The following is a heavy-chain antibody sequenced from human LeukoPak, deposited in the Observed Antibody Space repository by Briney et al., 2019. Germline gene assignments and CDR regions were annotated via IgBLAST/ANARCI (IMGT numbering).Heavy chain of an antibody. CDR1: GFTFSSYA. Sequence: PGGSLRRSCAASGFTFSSYAMGWVRQAPGKGLESVSAISGSGGSTYYADSVKGRFTIPRDNSKNTLYLQMNSLRAEDTAVYYCANSYGSGSYYKNFDYWGQGTLVTVSS. V-gene: IGHV3-23*01. CDR3: ANSYGSGSYYKNFDY. CDR2: ISGSGGST. D-gene: IGHD3-10*01. J-gene: IGHJ4*02.